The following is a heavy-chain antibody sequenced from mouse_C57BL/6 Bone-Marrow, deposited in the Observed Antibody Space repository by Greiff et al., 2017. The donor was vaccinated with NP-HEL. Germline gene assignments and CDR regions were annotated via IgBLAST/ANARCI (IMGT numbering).Heavy chain of an antibody. Sequence: VQLQQSGAELVRPGTSVKVSCKASGYAFTNYLIEWVKQRPGQGLEWIGVINPGSGGTNYNEKFKGKATLTADKSSSTAYMQLSSLTSEDSAVYFCARYGYYYGSRYWGQGTTLTVSS. D-gene: IGHD1-1*01. J-gene: IGHJ2*01. CDR1: GYAFTNYL. V-gene: IGHV1-54*01. CDR2: INPGSGGT. CDR3: ARYGYYYGSRY.